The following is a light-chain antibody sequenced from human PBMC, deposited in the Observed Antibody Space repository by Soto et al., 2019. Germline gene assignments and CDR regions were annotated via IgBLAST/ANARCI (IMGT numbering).Light chain of an antibody. Sequence: QSVLTQPPSASGSPEQSVTISCTGTSSDIGTYDYVSWYQHLPDKAPKLIIYEVSKRPSGVPDRFSGSKSGNTASLTVSGLQAEDEGDYYCCSYGGGNNFYVFGTGTQVTVL. V-gene: IGLV2-8*01. CDR1: SSDIGTYDY. CDR3: CSYGGGNNFYV. CDR2: EVS. J-gene: IGLJ1*01.